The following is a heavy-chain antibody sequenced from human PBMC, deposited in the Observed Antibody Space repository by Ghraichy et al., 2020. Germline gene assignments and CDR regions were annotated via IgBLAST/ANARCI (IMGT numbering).Heavy chain of an antibody. V-gene: IGHV3-15*01. CDR2: IKSKTDGGTT. Sequence: GESLNISCAASGFTFSNAWMSWVRQAPGKGLEWVGRIKSKTDGGTTDYAAPVKGRFTISRDDSKNTLYLQMNSLKTEDTAVYYCTKAGVGSDYYYGMDVWGQGTTVTVSS. CDR1: GFTFSNAW. J-gene: IGHJ6*02. D-gene: IGHD1-26*01. CDR3: TKAGVGSDYYYGMDV.